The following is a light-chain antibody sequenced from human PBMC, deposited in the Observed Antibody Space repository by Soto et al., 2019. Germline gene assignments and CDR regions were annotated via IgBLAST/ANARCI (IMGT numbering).Light chain of an antibody. V-gene: IGLV2-14*01. J-gene: IGLJ1*01. CDR2: EVS. CDR1: SSDVGGYNY. CDR3: SSYTTSSTLYV. Sequence: QSALTQPASVSGSPGQSITISCTGTSSDVGGYNYVSWYQQYPGKAPKLMIYEVSNRPSGVSNRFSGSKSGNTASLTISGLQDEDEADYYCSSYTTSSTLYVFGTGTKLTVL.